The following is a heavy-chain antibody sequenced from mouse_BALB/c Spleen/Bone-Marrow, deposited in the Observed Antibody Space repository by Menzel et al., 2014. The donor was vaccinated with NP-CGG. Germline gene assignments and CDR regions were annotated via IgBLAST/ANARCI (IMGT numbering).Heavy chain of an antibody. V-gene: IGHV1-14*01. D-gene: IGHD3-2*01. CDR1: GYTFTSYV. CDR2: INPYNDGT. Sequence: VQLQQSGPELVKPGASVKMSCKASGYTFTSYVMHWVKQKPGQGLEWIGYINPYNDGTKYNEKFKGKATLTSDKSSSTAYMELSSLTSEDSAVYYRARPRQLGLPYYFDYWGQGTTLTVSS. J-gene: IGHJ2*01. CDR3: ARPRQLGLPYYFDY.